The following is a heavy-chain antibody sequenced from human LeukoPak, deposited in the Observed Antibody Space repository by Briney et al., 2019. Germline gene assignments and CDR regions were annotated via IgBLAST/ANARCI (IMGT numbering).Heavy chain of an antibody. Sequence: SETLSLTCTVSGGSVNSGSYYWNWIRQPPGKGLEWIGYIYDSGSTNYNPSLKSRVTISVDTSKNQFSLKVNSVTAADTAVYYCARDDGGGWTGFDYWGQGAVVTVSS. D-gene: IGHD2-15*01. J-gene: IGHJ4*02. CDR1: GGSVNSGSYY. CDR2: IYDSGST. V-gene: IGHV4-61*01. CDR3: ARDDGGGWTGFDY.